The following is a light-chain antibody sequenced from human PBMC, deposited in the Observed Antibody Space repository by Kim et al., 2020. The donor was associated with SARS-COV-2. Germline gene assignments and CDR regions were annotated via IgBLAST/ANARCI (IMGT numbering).Light chain of an antibody. V-gene: IGKV1-27*01. CDR2: ASC. J-gene: IGKJ1*01. CDR3: QKYDSDPWT. Sequence: ASGASRVAISWLTNEDIANFVMWNQKTTRKVSRILVYASCALKSGLPARFRGSRSGTIFTLTIRNLQPEDVATYFCQKYDSDPWTFRKGTKVDIK. CDR1: EDIANF.